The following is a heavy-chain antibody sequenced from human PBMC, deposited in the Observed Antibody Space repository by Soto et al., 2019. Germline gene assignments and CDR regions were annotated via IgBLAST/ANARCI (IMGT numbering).Heavy chain of an antibody. CDR1: GFTFSSYA. CDR3: AKRYYDSSGYYPYYFDY. J-gene: IGHJ4*02. V-gene: IGHV3-23*01. CDR2: ISGSGGST. D-gene: IGHD3-22*01. Sequence: PGGSLRLSCAASGFTFSSYAMSWVRQAPGKGLEWVSAISGSGGSTYYADSVKGRFTISRDNSKNTLYLQMNSLRAEDTAVYYCAKRYYDSSGYYPYYFDYWGQGNLVTVS.